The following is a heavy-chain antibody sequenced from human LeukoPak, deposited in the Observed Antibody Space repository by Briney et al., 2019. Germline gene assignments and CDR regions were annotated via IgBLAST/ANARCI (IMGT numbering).Heavy chain of an antibody. CDR3: ARDQGCSSTSCYLGYYYYYYGMDV. D-gene: IGHD2-2*01. V-gene: IGHV1-18*01. J-gene: IGHJ6*02. Sequence: ASVKVSRKASGYTFTSYGISWGRQAPGQGLEWMGWISAYNGNTNYSQKLQGRVTMTTDTSTSTAYMELRSLRSDDTAVYYCARDQGCSSTSCYLGYYYYYYGMDVWGQGTTVTVSS. CDR2: ISAYNGNT. CDR1: GYTFTSYG.